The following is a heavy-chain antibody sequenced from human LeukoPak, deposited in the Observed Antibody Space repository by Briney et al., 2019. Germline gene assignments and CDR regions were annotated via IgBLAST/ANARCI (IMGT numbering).Heavy chain of an antibody. Sequence: SVKVSCKAAGDTISAYSLNWVRQAPGQGLEWMGGIIPIFGRAYYAQNFQARVTITADKSTSTAYMELSSLGSEDTAIYYCAKGRGRLNVNRGVYNYHYYMEVWGTGTTVIVS. J-gene: IGHJ6*03. CDR3: AKGRGRLNVNRGVYNYHYYMEV. D-gene: IGHD3-10*01. CDR2: IIPIFGRA. CDR1: GDTISAYS. V-gene: IGHV1-69*06.